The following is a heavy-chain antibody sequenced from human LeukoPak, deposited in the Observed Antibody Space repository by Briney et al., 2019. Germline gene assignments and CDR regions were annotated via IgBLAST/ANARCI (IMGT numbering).Heavy chain of an antibody. CDR1: GFTFSSYA. Sequence: PGGSLRLSCAASGFTFSSYAMSWVRQAPGKGLEWVSAISGSGGSTYYADSVKGRFTISRDNSKNTLHLQMNSLRAEDTAVYYCAKDQKGIGIVGATTSDYWGQRTLVSVSS. CDR2: ISGSGGST. D-gene: IGHD1-26*01. V-gene: IGHV3-23*01. CDR3: AKDQKGIGIVGATTSDY. J-gene: IGHJ4*02.